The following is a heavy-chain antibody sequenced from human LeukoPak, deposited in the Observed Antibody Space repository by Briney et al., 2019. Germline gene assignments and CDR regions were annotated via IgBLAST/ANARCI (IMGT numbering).Heavy chain of an antibody. Sequence: PSETLSLTCTVSGGSISSYYWSWIRQPPGKGLEWIGYIYYSGSANYNPSLKSRVTISVDTSKNQFSLKLSSVTAADTAVYYCARDGSIAAREGWFDPWGQGTLVTVSS. CDR2: IYYSGSA. D-gene: IGHD6-6*01. CDR1: GGSISSYY. J-gene: IGHJ5*02. CDR3: ARDGSIAAREGWFDP. V-gene: IGHV4-59*01.